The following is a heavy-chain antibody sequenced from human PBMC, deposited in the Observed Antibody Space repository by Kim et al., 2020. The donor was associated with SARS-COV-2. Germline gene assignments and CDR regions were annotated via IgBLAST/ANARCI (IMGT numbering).Heavy chain of an antibody. CDR2: INAGNGNT. D-gene: IGHD6-13*01. CDR1: GYTFTSYA. V-gene: IGHV1-3*01. CDR3: ASNLSRRPYSSSWGSLDY. Sequence: ASVKVSCKASGYTFTSYAMHWVRQAPGQRLEWMGWINAGNGNTKYSQKFQGRVTITRDTSASTAYMELSSLRSEDTAVYYCASNLSRRPYSSSWGSLDYWGQGTLVTVSS. J-gene: IGHJ4*02.